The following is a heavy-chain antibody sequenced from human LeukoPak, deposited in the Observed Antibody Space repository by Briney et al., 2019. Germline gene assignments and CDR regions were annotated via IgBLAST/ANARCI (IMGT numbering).Heavy chain of an antibody. CDR1: GFTFSSYA. J-gene: IGHJ3*01. CDR2: IGGSGSDI. CDR3: AKDSQVFGY. V-gene: IGHV3-23*01. D-gene: IGHD3-22*01. Sequence: GGSLRLSCTASGFTFSSYAMSWVRQAPGKGLEWVSGIGGSGSDIYYSDSVKGRFTISRDNSKNTVFLQMNILRAEDTAVYYCAKDSQVFGYWGQGTMVSVSS.